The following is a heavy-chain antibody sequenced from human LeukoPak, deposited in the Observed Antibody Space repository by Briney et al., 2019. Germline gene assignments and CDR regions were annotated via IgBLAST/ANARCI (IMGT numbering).Heavy chain of an antibody. CDR2: INPNSGGT. D-gene: IGHD6-25*01. V-gene: IGHV1-2*02. Sequence: GASVKVSCKASGYTFTGYYMHWVRQAPGQGLEWMGWINPNSGGTNYAQKFQGRVTMTRDTSISTAYMELSRLRSDDTAVYYCARGQRLPRHLNWFDHWGQGTLVTVSS. CDR1: GYTFTGYY. J-gene: IGHJ5*02. CDR3: ARGQRLPRHLNWFDH.